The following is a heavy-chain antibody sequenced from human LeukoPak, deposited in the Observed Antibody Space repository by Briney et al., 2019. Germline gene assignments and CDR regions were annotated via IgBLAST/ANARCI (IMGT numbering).Heavy chain of an antibody. CDR3: ARDASALVGAPYFDY. V-gene: IGHV3-30*04. Sequence: GKSLRLSCAASGFTFSSYAMHWVRQAPGKGLEWVAVISYDVSNKYYADSVKGRFTISGDNSKNTLYLQMNSLRAEDTAVYYCARDASALVGAPYFDYWGQGTLVTVSS. D-gene: IGHD1-26*01. J-gene: IGHJ4*02. CDR1: GFTFSSYA. CDR2: ISYDVSNK.